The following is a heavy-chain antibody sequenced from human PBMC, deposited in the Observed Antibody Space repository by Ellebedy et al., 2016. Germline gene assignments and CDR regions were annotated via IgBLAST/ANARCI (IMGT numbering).Heavy chain of an antibody. J-gene: IGHJ3*02. Sequence: GESLKISCAASGFTFSTYSMNWVRQAPGKGLEWISYISSNSRTIFYADSVKGRFTISRDNAPNSLYLQMNNLRAEDTAVYYCARGEMERRRFDGFDIWGQGTKVTVSS. CDR2: ISSNSRTI. CDR3: ARGEMERRRFDGFDI. V-gene: IGHV3-48*01. CDR1: GFTFSTYS. D-gene: IGHD1-1*01.